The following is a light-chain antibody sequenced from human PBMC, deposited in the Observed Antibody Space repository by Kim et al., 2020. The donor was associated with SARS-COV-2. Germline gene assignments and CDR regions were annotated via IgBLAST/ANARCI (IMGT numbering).Light chain of an antibody. CDR1: SIKSYN. Sequence: QTSTYTGQGDSIKSYNAICDQHKPRHAPVLVIYGNNNRPSGIPDRFSGSSSGNTASLTITGAQAEDEADYDCNSRDSSGNHLVFGGGTQLTVL. CDR3: NSRDSSGNHLV. J-gene: IGLJ2*01. CDR2: GNN. V-gene: IGLV3-19*01.